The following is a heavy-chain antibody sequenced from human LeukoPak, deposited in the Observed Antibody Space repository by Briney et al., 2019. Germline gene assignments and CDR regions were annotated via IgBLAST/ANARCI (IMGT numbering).Heavy chain of an antibody. Sequence: SETLSLTCTVSGGSISSGDYYWSWIRQPPGKGLEWIGYIYYSGSTYYNPSLKSRVTISVDTSKNQFSLKLSSVTAADTAVYYCARGGGIYYYGMDVWGQGTTVTVSS. V-gene: IGHV4-30-4*01. CDR2: IYYSGST. D-gene: IGHD3-16*01. J-gene: IGHJ6*02. CDR3: ARGGGIYYYGMDV. CDR1: GGSISSGDYY.